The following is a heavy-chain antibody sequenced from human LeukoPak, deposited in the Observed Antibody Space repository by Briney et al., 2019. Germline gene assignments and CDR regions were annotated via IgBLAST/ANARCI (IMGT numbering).Heavy chain of an antibody. J-gene: IGHJ4*02. CDR2: IIPILGIA. Sequence: SVKVSCKASGGTFSSYAISWVRQAPGQGLEWMGRIIPILGIANYAQKFQGRVTMTEDTSTDTAYMELSSLRSEDTAVYYCATPTSSSWSYEFDYWGQGTLVTVSS. CDR1: GGTFSSYA. CDR3: ATPTSSSWSYEFDY. D-gene: IGHD6-13*01. V-gene: IGHV1-69*04.